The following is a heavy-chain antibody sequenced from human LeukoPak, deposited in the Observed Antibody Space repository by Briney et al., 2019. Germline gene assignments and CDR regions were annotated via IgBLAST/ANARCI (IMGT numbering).Heavy chain of an antibody. V-gene: IGHV3-7*01. CDR2: IKQDGSEK. Sequence: GGSLRLSCAVSGFSVSGYWMTWVRQAPGKGLEWVANIKQDGSEKNYVESVKGRFTISRDNAENSLFLQMNSLRVEDTAVYYCAREWQGGIAAAGTRIEGDYWGQGTLVAVSS. CDR1: GFSVSGYW. D-gene: IGHD6-13*01. CDR3: AREWQGGIAAAGTRIEGDY. J-gene: IGHJ4*02.